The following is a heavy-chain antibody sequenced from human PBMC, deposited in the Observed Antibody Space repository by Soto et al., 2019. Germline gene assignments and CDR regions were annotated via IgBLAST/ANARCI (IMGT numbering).Heavy chain of an antibody. D-gene: IGHD3-3*01. CDR2: TYYRSKWYN. Sequence: PLQTLSLTCAISGDSVSTYSAASNWIRQSPSRGLEWLGRTYYRSKWYNDYAVSVKSRITINPDTSKNQFSLQLNSVTPEDTAVYYCARDRSGDFWSGYRYYYYYMDVWGKGTTVTVSS. J-gene: IGHJ6*03. V-gene: IGHV6-1*01. CDR1: GDSVSTYSAA. CDR3: ARDRSGDFWSGYRYYYYYMDV.